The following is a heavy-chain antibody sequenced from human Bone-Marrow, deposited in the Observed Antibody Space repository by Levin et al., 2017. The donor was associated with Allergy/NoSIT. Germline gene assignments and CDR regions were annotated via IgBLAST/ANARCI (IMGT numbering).Heavy chain of an antibody. J-gene: IGHJ6*02. D-gene: IGHD6-19*01. CDR2: ISYDGSNK. V-gene: IGHV3-30-3*01. CDR3: ARDLGYSSGQQYRGAQNYYYYYGMDV. Sequence: GGSLRLSCAASGFTFSSYAMHWVRQAPGKGLEWVAVISYDGSNKYYADSVKGRFTISRDNSKNTLYLQMNSLRAEDTAVYYCARDLGYSSGQQYRGAQNYYYYYGMDVWGQGTTVTVSS. CDR1: GFTFSSYA.